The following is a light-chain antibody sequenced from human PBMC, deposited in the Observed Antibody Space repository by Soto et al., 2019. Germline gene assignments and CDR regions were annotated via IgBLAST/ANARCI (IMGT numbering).Light chain of an antibody. J-gene: IGKJ4*01. CDR3: HQYGSLPRLT. CDR2: GAS. Sequence: EIVLTQSPGTLSLSPGERATLSCRASQSVSSSYLAWYQQKPGQAPRLLIYGASSRATGIPDRFSGSGSGTDFSLTISRLEPEDFGVYYCHQYGSLPRLTFGVGTNVDIK. CDR1: QSVSSSY. V-gene: IGKV3-20*01.